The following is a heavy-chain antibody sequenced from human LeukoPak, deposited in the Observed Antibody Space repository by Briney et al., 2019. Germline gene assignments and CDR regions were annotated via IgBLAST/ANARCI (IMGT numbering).Heavy chain of an antibody. CDR1: GFTVSSSY. D-gene: IGHD2-21*01. CDR3: ARGHDWKGFDY. Sequence: GGSLRLSCAASGFTVSSSYMTWVRQAPGKGLEWVSVIYSGGSTYYADSVKGRFTISRDNSKNTLYLQMNSLRAEDTAVYYCARGHDWKGFDYWGQGTLVTVSS. J-gene: IGHJ4*02. CDR2: IYSGGST. V-gene: IGHV3-66*01.